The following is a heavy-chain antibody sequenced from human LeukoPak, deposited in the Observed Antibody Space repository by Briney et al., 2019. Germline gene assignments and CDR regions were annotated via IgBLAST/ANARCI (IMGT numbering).Heavy chain of an antibody. Sequence: PSQTLSLTCTVSGXSISSGGYYWSRIRQHPGKGLEWIGYIYYSGSTYYNPSLKSRVTISVDTSKNQFSLKLSSVTAADTAVYYCARDHYYDSSGYEDYYGMDVWGQGTTVTVSS. CDR3: ARDHYYDSSGYEDYYGMDV. J-gene: IGHJ6*02. D-gene: IGHD3-22*01. CDR1: GXSISSGGYY. CDR2: IYYSGST. V-gene: IGHV4-31*03.